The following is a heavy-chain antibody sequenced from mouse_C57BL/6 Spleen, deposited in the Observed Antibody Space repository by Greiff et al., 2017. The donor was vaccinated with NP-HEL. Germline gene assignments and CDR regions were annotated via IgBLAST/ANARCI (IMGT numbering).Heavy chain of an antibody. D-gene: IGHD4-1*01. CDR2: IYPRDGST. V-gene: IGHV1-85*01. CDR3: ARGDLTGTDWYFDV. Sequence: FTSYDINWVKQRPGQGLEWIGWIYPRDGSTKYNEKFKGKATLTVDTSSSTAYMELHSLTSEDSAVYFCARGDLTGTDWYFDVWGTGTTVTVSS. CDR1: FTSYD. J-gene: IGHJ1*03.